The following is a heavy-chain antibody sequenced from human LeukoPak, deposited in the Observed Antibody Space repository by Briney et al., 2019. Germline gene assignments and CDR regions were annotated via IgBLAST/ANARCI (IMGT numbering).Heavy chain of an antibody. Sequence: ASVKVSCKASGYTFTSYGISWVRQAPGQGLEWMGWISAYNGNTNYAQKLQGRVTMTTDTSTSTAYMELRSLRSDDTAVYYCARSPSIPARPGGGAFDIWGQGTMVTVSS. D-gene: IGHD6-6*01. CDR3: ARSPSIPARPGGGAFDI. CDR2: ISAYNGNT. V-gene: IGHV1-18*01. CDR1: GYTFTSYG. J-gene: IGHJ3*02.